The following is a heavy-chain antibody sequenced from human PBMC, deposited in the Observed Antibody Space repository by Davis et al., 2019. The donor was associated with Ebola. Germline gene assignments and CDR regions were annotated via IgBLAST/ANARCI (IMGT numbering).Heavy chain of an antibody. Sequence: PSETLSLTCTVSGGSISSYYWSWIRQPAGKGLEWIGRISTSGSTNYNPSLRGRVSISVDRSRSQFSLKLTSVTAADTAVYYCARMRCSLESCYKLYFDFWGQGALVTVSS. CDR1: GGSISSYY. J-gene: IGHJ4*02. CDR2: ISTSGST. CDR3: ARMRCSLESCYKLYFDF. V-gene: IGHV4-4*07. D-gene: IGHD3-10*01.